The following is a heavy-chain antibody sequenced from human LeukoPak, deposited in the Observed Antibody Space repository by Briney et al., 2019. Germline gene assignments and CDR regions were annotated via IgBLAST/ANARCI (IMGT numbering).Heavy chain of an antibody. CDR2: ISYDGSNK. CDR1: GFTPSSYA. J-gene: IGHJ4*02. D-gene: IGHD6-13*01. Sequence: PGRCLRLSCAASGFTPSSYAMHWVCPAPGKGVGWVAVISYDGSNKYYADSVKGRFTISRENSKNTLYLQMNSVRAEDTAVYYCARGRAAAGPFDYWGQGTLVTVSS. V-gene: IGHV3-30-3*01. CDR3: ARGRAAAGPFDY.